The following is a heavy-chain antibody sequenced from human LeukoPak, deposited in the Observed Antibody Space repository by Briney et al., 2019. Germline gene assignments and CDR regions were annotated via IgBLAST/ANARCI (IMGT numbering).Heavy chain of an antibody. J-gene: IGHJ3*02. D-gene: IGHD6-19*01. CDR2: IKQDGSEK. V-gene: IGHV3-7*03. CDR3: AASSGWYVGDAFDI. Sequence: GGSLRLSCAASGFTFSSYWMSWVRQAPGKGLEWVANIKQDGSEKYYVDSVKGRFTISRDNAKNSLYLQMNSLRAEDTAVYYCAASSGWYVGDAFDIWGQGTMVTVSS. CDR1: GFTFSSYW.